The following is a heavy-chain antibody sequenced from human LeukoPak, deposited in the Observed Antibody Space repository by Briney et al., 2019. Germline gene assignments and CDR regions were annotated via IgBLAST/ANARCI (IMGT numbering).Heavy chain of an antibody. V-gene: IGHV4-59*01. D-gene: IGHD5-18*01. CDR2: IYHSGST. Sequence: PSETLSLTCTVSSGSISGYYWSWIRQPPGKGLEWIGYIYHSGSTNYNPSLKSRVTLSVGTSKNQFSLKLSSVTAADTAVYYCARDRGSYGYFNYAFDHWGQGTMVTVSS. J-gene: IGHJ3*01. CDR1: SGSISGYY. CDR3: ARDRGSYGYFNYAFDH.